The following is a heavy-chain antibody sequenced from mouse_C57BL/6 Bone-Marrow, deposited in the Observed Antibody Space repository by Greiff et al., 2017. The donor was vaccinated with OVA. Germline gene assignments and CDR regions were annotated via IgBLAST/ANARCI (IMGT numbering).Heavy chain of an antibody. CDR1: GYTFTSYW. V-gene: IGHV1-72*01. Sequence: VQLQQSGAELVKPGASVKLSCKASGYTFTSYWMHWVKQRPGRGLGWIGRIDPNSGGTKYNEKFKSKATLTVDKPSSTAYMQLSSLTSEDSAVYYCARRGETTVALDYWGQGTTLTVSS. CDR2: IDPNSGGT. D-gene: IGHD1-1*01. CDR3: ARRGETTVALDY. J-gene: IGHJ2*01.